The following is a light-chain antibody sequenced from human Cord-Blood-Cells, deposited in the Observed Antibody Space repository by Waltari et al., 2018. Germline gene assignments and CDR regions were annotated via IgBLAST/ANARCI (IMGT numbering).Light chain of an antibody. CDR3: QSYDSSLSGVV. CDR2: GNS. J-gene: IGLJ2*01. CDR1: SSNIGAGYD. Sequence: QSVLTQPPSVSGAPGQRVTISCTGSSSNIGAGYDVHWYQQLPGTAPKLLIYGNSNRPSVFPDRFSGSKSGTSASPAITGLQAEDEADYYCQSYDSSLSGVVFGGGTKLTVL. V-gene: IGLV1-40*01.